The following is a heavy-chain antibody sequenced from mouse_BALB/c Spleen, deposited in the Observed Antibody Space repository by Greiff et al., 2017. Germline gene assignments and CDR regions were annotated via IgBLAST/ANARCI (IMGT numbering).Heavy chain of an antibody. CDR1: GYAFTNYL. J-gene: IGHJ4*01. Sequence: QVQLKQSGAELVRPGTSVKVSCKASGYAFTNYLIEWVKQRPGQGLEWIGVINPGSGGTNYNEKFKGKATLTADKSSSTAYMQLSSLTSDDSAVYFCARAGTPYAMDYWGQGTSVTVSS. CDR3: ARAGTPYAMDY. V-gene: IGHV1-54*01. D-gene: IGHD4-1*01. CDR2: INPGSGGT.